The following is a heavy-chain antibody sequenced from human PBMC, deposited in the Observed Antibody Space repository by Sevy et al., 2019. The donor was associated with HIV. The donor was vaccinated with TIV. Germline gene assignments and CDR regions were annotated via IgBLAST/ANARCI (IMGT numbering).Heavy chain of an antibody. D-gene: IGHD2-15*01. J-gene: IGHJ3*02. CDR2: IKSKTDGGTT. V-gene: IGHV3-15*01. Sequence: GGSLRLSCAASGFTFSNAWMSWVRQAPGKGLEWVGRIKSKTDGGTTDYAAPVKGRFTISRDDSKNTLYLQMNSLKTEDTAVYYCTTDAQDLPVVVVAATLGAFDIWGQGTMVTVSS. CDR1: GFTFSNAW. CDR3: TTDAQDLPVVVVAATLGAFDI.